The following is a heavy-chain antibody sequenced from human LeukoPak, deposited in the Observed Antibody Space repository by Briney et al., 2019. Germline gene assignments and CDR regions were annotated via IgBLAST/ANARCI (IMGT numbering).Heavy chain of an antibody. J-gene: IGHJ4*02. Sequence: PGGSLRLSCAASGFSFSSENMNWVRQAPGKGPEWVAFIRYDGSNKYYADSVKGRFTISRDNSKNTLYLQMNSLRAEDTAVYYCAKDDYWGQGTLVTVSS. CDR3: AKDDY. CDR2: IRYDGSNK. CDR1: GFSFSSEN. V-gene: IGHV3-30*02.